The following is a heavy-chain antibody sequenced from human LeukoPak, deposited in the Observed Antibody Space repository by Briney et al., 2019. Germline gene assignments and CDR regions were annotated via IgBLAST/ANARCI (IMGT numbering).Heavy chain of an antibody. CDR1: GYSISSGYY. Sequence: SETLSLTCTVSGYSISSGYYWGWIRQPPGKGLEWIGSIYHSGSTYYNPSLKSRVTISVDTSKNQFSLKLSSVTAADTAVYYCARGDTMIVSLDYRGQGTLVTVSS. J-gene: IGHJ4*02. CDR3: ARGDTMIVSLDY. CDR2: IYHSGST. V-gene: IGHV4-38-2*02. D-gene: IGHD3-22*01.